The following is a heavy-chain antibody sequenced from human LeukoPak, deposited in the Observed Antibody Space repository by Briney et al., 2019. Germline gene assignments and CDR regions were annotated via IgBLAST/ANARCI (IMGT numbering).Heavy chain of an antibody. CDR3: ASTMYYYDPTVYSNFDY. J-gene: IGHJ4*02. CDR2: IFYTGTT. Sequence: SETLSLTCTVSGGSIGSSSCYCGWLRPPPGMGPEWIGSIFYTGTTNYNPSLESRVTISMDTSKNQFSRKLSSVTAADTAVYYCASTMYYYDPTVYSNFDYWGQGALVTVSS. D-gene: IGHD3-22*01. V-gene: IGHV4-39*07. CDR1: GGSIGSSSCY.